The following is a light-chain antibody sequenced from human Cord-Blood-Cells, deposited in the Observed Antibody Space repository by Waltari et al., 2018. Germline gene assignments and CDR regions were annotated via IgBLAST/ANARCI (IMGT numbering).Light chain of an antibody. CDR2: AAS. V-gene: IGKV1-39*01. J-gene: IGKJ4*01. CDR1: QSISSY. Sequence: DIQMTQSPSSLSASVGVRVTITCRASQSISSYLNWYQQKPGKAPKLLSYAASSLQSGVPSRFSDSGSGTDFTLTISSLQPEDFATYYCQQSYSTPLTCGGGTKVEIK. CDR3: QQSYSTPLT.